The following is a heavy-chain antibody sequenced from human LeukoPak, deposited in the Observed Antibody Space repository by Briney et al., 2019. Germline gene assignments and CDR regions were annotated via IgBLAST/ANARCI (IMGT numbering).Heavy chain of an antibody. D-gene: IGHD1-26*01. J-gene: IGHJ4*02. CDR1: GYTFTSYG. Sequence: TVTVSCTASGYTFTSYGISWVRQAPGQGLEWMGGIIPIFGTANYAQKFQGRVTITADESTSTAYMELSSLRSEDTAVYYCATIDEVGATAIEGNYWGQGTLVTVSS. V-gene: IGHV1-69*13. CDR3: ATIDEVGATAIEGNY. CDR2: IIPIFGTA.